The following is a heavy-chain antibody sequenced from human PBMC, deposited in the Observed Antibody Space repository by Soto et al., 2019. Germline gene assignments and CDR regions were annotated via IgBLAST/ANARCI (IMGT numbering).Heavy chain of an antibody. D-gene: IGHD2-15*01. V-gene: IGHV2-5*02. CDR1: GFSLSTSGVG. Sequence: QITLKESGPPLVKPTQTLTLTCTFSGFSLSTSGVGVGWIRQPPGKALEWLALIYWDDDKLYSPSLKSRLTINNDTYQNKVVLTMTNMDPVDTATYYCAHRPSYCSGGSCYSGFDYWGQGTLVTVSS. CDR2: IYWDDDK. J-gene: IGHJ4*02. CDR3: AHRPSYCSGGSCYSGFDY.